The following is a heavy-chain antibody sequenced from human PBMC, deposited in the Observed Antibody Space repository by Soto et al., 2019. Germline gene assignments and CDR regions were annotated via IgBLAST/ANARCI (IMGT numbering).Heavy chain of an antibody. Sequence: GGSLRLSCAASEFTFSSYAMSWVRQAPGKGLEWVSAISGSGGSTYYADSVKGRFTISRDNSKNTLYLQMNSLRAEDTAVYYCAKRVPWTYYYYYMDVWGKGTTVTVSS. CDR1: EFTFSSYA. D-gene: IGHD1-1*01. V-gene: IGHV3-23*01. J-gene: IGHJ6*03. CDR2: ISGSGGST. CDR3: AKRVPWTYYYYYMDV.